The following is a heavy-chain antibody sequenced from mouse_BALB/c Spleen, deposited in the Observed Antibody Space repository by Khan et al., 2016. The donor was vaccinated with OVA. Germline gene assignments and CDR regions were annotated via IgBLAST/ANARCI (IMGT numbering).Heavy chain of an antibody. CDR2: IDPSTGYA. V-gene: IGHV1-7*01. J-gene: IGHJ3*01. CDR3: ARRGLNGIFVY. CDR1: GYSFITYW. D-gene: IGHD1-3*01. Sequence: VQLQQSGAELAKPGASLKMSCTASGYSFITYWIHWVKQRPGQGLEWIGYIDPSTGYAEYNQKFTDKATLTADKSSSTAYMQLTSLTSEDSAVDYCARRGLNGIFVYWGQGTVVTVSA.